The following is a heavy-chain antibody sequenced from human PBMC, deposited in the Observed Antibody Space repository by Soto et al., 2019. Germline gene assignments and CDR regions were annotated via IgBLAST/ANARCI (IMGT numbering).Heavy chain of an antibody. Sequence: EVQLVESGGGLVKPGGSLRLSCAASGFTFSSYSMNWVRQAPGKGLEWVSSISSSSSYIYYADSVKGRFTISRDNAKNSLYLEMNSLRAEDTAVYYCARGLWFGEFTMGFDYWGQGTLVTVSS. CDR1: GFTFSSYS. J-gene: IGHJ4*02. CDR3: ARGLWFGEFTMGFDY. CDR2: ISSSSSYI. V-gene: IGHV3-21*01. D-gene: IGHD3-10*01.